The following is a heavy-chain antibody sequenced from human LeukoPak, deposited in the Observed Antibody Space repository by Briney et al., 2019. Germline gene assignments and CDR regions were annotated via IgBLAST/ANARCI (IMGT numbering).Heavy chain of an antibody. CDR2: ISSSGGST. J-gene: IGHJ5*02. V-gene: IGHV3-23*01. D-gene: IGHD5-24*01. CDR3: AKDRDGYNQLNWFDP. Sequence: GGSLRLSCAASGFTFSTYAMSWVRQAPGKGLEWVSAISSSGGSTYYADSVKGRFTISRDNSKNTVYLQMSSLRAEDTAVYYCAKDRDGYNQLNWFDPWGQGTLVTVSS. CDR1: GFTFSTYA.